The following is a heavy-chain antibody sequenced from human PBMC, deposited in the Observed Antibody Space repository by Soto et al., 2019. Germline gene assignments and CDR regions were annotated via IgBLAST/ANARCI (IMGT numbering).Heavy chain of an antibody. D-gene: IGHD3-3*01. V-gene: IGHV1-2*02. J-gene: IGHJ4*02. Sequence: ASVKVSCKASGYTFTGYYMHWVRQAPGQGLEWMGWINPNSGGTNYAQKFQGRVTMTRDTSISTAYMELSRLRSDDTAVYYCARVPADVLPFLEWFGEYFDYWGQGTLVTVSS. CDR2: INPNSGGT. CDR1: GYTFTGYY. CDR3: ARVPADVLPFLEWFGEYFDY.